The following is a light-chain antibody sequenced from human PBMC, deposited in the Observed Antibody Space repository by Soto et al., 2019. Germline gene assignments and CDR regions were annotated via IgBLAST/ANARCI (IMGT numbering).Light chain of an antibody. J-gene: IGKJ2*01. CDR3: QQYCKWRYT. CDR1: QSASSN. V-gene: IGKV3-15*01. CDR2: GAS. Sequence: EVVMTQSPATLSVSPGARVTLSCMASQSASSNLDWYQQRPGQAPILLIYGASTRPGDLPARFSGSGSGAKFTLTFCGLQSEDLAVYYCQQYCKWRYTFGQGTNLEI.